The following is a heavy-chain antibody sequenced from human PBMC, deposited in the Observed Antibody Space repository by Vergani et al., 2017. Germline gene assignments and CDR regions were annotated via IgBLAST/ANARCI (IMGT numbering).Heavy chain of an antibody. J-gene: IGHJ5*02. D-gene: IGHD6-25*01. CDR2: IKQDGSEK. Sequence: EVQLVESGGGLVQPGGSLRLSCAASGFTFSSYWMSWVRQAPGKGLEWVANIKQDGSEKYYLDSVKGRFTISRDNAKNSLYLQMNSLRAEDTAVYYCARDRRLNWFDPWGQGTLVTVSS. V-gene: IGHV3-7*01. CDR3: ARDRRLNWFDP. CDR1: GFTFSSYW.